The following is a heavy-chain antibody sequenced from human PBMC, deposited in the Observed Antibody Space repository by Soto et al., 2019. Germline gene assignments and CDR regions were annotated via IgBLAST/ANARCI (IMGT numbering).Heavy chain of an antibody. V-gene: IGHV3-48*03. CDR1: GFPFSSYE. Sequence: VGSLRLSCAASGFPFSSYEMNWVRQAPGKGLECISYISSTGSTISYADSVKGRFTISRDNAKNSLYLQMNNLRAEDTAVYYCARGVYDSSGYYYPWGQGTLVTVSS. CDR3: ARGVYDSSGYYYP. J-gene: IGHJ5*02. D-gene: IGHD3-22*01. CDR2: ISSTGSTI.